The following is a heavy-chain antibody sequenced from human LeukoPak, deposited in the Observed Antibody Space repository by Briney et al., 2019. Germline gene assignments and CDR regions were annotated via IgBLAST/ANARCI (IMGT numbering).Heavy chain of an antibody. CDR1: GGSISSSNW. CDR3: ARGGDYYDSSGYYYFDY. Sequence: SETLSLTGAVSGGSISSSNWWSWVRQPPGKGLEWIGEIYHSGSTNYNPSLKSRVTISVDKSKNQFSLKLSSVTAADTAVYYCARGGDYYDSSGYYYFDYWGQGTLVTVSS. V-gene: IGHV4-4*02. J-gene: IGHJ4*02. D-gene: IGHD3-22*01. CDR2: IYHSGST.